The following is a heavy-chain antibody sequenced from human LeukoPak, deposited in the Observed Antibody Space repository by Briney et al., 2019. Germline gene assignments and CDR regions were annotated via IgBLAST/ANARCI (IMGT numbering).Heavy chain of an antibody. CDR2: ITSSSSYI. CDR3: AREMLAAVAAQS. V-gene: IGHV3-21*01. D-gene: IGHD6-19*01. J-gene: IGHJ5*02. Sequence: SGGSLRLSCAASGFTFSSYSMNWVRQAPGKGLEWVSSITSSSSYIYYADSVKSRFTISRDNAKNSLYLQMNSLRAEDTAVYYCAREMLAAVAAQSWGQGTLVTVSS. CDR1: GFTFSSYS.